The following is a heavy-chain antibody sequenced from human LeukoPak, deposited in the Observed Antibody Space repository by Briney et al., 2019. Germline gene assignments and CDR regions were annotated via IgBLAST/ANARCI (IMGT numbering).Heavy chain of an antibody. V-gene: IGHV3-11*05. CDR3: ARANDLIDY. CDR1: GFXFSDYY. Sequence: PGGSLRLSCAASGFXFSDYYMSWIRQAPGKGLEWVSYISDSSSYTNYADSVKGRFTISRDNAKNSLYLQMNSLRAEDTAVYYCARANDLIDYWGQGSLVTVSS. CDR2: ISDSSSYT. J-gene: IGHJ4*02.